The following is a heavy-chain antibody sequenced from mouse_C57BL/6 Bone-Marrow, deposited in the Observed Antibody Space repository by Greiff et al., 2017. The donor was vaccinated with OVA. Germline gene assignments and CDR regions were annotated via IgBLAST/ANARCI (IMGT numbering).Heavy chain of an antibody. CDR2: IDPENGDT. Sequence: VQLQQSGAELVRPGASVKLSCTASGFNIKDDYMHWVKQRPEQGLEWIGWIDPENGDTEYASKFQGKATITADTSSNTAYLQLSRLTAEDTAVYYCTTTSRGLLRFFDYWGQGTTLTVSS. V-gene: IGHV14-4*01. J-gene: IGHJ2*01. CDR3: TTTSRGLLRFFDY. CDR1: GFNIKDDY. D-gene: IGHD1-1*01.